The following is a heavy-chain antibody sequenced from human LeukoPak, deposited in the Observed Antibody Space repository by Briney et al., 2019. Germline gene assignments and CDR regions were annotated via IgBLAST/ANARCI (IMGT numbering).Heavy chain of an antibody. CDR3: AKGASSSRPYYFDY. Sequence: GGSLRLSCAASGFTFSNYAMSWVRQAPGKGLEWVSAITASGGDTFHADSVKGRFTISRDNSKSTLYLQMNSLRAEDTATYFCAKGASSSRPYYFDYWGQGTLVAVSS. V-gene: IGHV3-23*01. D-gene: IGHD6-6*01. CDR2: ITASGGDT. CDR1: GFTFSNYA. J-gene: IGHJ4*02.